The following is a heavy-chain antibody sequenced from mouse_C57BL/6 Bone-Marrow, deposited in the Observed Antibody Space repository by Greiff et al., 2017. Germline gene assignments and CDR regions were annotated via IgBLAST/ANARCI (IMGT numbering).Heavy chain of an antibody. CDR3: ARQRRTTVVEGDWYFDV. Sequence: EVHLVESGGDLVKPGGSLKLSCAASGFTFSSYGMSWVRQTPDKRLEWVATISSGGSYTYYPDSVKGRFTIARDNAKNTLYLQMSSLKSEDTAMYYCARQRRTTVVEGDWYFDVWGTGTTVTVSS. D-gene: IGHD1-1*01. V-gene: IGHV5-6*01. CDR1: GFTFSSYG. CDR2: ISSGGSYT. J-gene: IGHJ1*03.